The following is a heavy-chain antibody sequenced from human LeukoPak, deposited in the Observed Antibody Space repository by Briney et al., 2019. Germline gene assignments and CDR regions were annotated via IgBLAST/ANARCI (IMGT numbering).Heavy chain of an antibody. CDR1: GGSISSYF. V-gene: IGHV4-59*01. CDR3: ARDHGYSYGIDY. Sequence: SETLSLTCGVSGGSISSYFWSWIRQAPGKGLELVGYALYTGSTEYNPALKSPLTISLDTSNNQFSLRLSSVTAADAAVYYCARDHGYSYGIDYWGQGRLVTVSS. CDR2: ALYTGST. D-gene: IGHD5-18*01. J-gene: IGHJ4*02.